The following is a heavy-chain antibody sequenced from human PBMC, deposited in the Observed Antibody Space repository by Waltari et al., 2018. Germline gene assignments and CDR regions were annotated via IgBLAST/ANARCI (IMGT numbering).Heavy chain of an antibody. Sequence: QPLLQESGPGLVKPSETLSLTCSVSGGSISSSNYYWGWIRQPPGKGLDWIGSIYYSGSTYYNSSLTSRVTISLDTSKNQFSLKLSSVTAADTAVYFCASGGGYTNGWDYWGQGTLVTVSS. CDR3: ASGGGYTNGWDY. CDR2: IYYSGST. D-gene: IGHD6-19*01. V-gene: IGHV4-39*07. J-gene: IGHJ4*02. CDR1: GGSISSSNYY.